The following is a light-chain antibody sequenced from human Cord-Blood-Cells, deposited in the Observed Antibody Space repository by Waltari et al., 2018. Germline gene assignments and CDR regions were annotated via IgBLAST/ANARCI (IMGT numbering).Light chain of an antibody. J-gene: IGKJ4*01. CDR3: QQYDNLPLT. V-gene: IGKV1-33*01. CDR1: QDISNY. CDR2: DAS. Sequence: DIQMTPSPSSLSAAVGDRFTITCQASQDISNYLNWYQQKPGKAPKLLIYDASNLETGVPSRFSGSGSGTDFTFTISSLQPEDIATYYCQQYDNLPLTFGGGTKVEIK.